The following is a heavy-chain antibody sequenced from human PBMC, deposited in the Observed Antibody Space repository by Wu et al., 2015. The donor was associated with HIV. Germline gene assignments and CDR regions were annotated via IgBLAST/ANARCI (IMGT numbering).Heavy chain of an antibody. D-gene: IGHD3-9*01. CDR2: IIPIFGNR. CDR1: GGTFSSYA. CDR3: ARADYDILTGYPYYYYGMDV. J-gene: IGHJ6*02. Sequence: QVQLVQSGAEVKKPGSSVKVSCKASGGTFSSYAVVWVRQAPGQGLEWLGGIIPIFGNRKYARKFQGRVTITADTSTAFMELRSLRPEDTAVYYCARADYDILTGYPYYYYGMDVWGQGTTVIVSS. V-gene: IGHV1-69*14.